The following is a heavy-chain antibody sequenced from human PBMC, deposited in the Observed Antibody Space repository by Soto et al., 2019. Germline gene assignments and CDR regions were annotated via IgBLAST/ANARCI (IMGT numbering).Heavy chain of an antibody. V-gene: IGHV5-10-1*01. CDR1: GYSFTSYW. Sequence: GESLKISCKGSGYSFTSYWISWVRQMPGKGLEWMGRIDPSDSYTNYSPSFQGHVTISADKSISTAYLQWSSLKASDTAMYYCARNVLIWFGDTIPYYYYYGMDVWGQGTTVTVSS. CDR3: ARNVLIWFGDTIPYYYYYGMDV. D-gene: IGHD3-10*01. CDR2: IDPSDSYT. J-gene: IGHJ6*02.